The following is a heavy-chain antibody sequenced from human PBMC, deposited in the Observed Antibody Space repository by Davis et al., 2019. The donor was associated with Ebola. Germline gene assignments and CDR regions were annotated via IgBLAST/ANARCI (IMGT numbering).Heavy chain of an antibody. CDR2: INPSSGAT. CDR1: GYTFTDYF. V-gene: IGHV1-2*02. CDR3: ARAIIRKIGFGP. Sequence: ASVKVSCKASGYTFTDYFIHWVRQAPGQGLEWMGWINPSSGATNYAQKFRGRFTMTRDTSISTAYMELSTLESDDTAVYYCARAIIRKIGFGPWGQGTLVTVSS. D-gene: IGHD3-3*01. J-gene: IGHJ5*02.